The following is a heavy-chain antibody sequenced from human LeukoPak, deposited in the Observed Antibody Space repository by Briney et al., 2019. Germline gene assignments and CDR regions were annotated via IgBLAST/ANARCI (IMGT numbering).Heavy chain of an antibody. D-gene: IGHD3-10*01. J-gene: IGHJ4*02. CDR3: AKEPTGAFDC. CDR1: GFTFSSYA. Sequence: GGSLRLSCAASGFTFSSYAMSWVRQAPGKGLQWDSAIVAGGGGSAYADSVKGRFTISRDNSKNTLYLEMNSLRAEDTAVYHCAKEPTGAFDCWGQGTLVTVSS. CDR2: IVAGGGGS. V-gene: IGHV3-23*01.